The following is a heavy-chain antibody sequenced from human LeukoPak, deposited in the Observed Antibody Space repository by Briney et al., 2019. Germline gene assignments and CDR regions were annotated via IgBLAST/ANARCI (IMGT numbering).Heavy chain of an antibody. CDR2: INPNSGGT. D-gene: IGHD3-10*01. CDR1: GYTFTGYY. Sequence: ASVKVSCKASGYTFTGYYMHWVRQAPGQGLEWMGRINPNSGGTNYAQKFQDRVTVTRDTSISTAYMELSRLRSDDTAVYYCARDLEYYYGSGSYYNLFDYWGQGTLVTVSS. V-gene: IGHV1-2*06. CDR3: ARDLEYYYGSGSYYNLFDY. J-gene: IGHJ4*02.